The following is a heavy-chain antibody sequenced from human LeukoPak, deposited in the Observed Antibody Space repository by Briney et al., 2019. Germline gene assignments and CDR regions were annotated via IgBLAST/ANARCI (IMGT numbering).Heavy chain of an antibody. J-gene: IGHJ4*02. Sequence: ASVKVSCKASGYTFTSYGISWVRQAPGQGLEWMGWISAYNGNTNYAQKLQGRVTMTTDTSTSTDYMELRSLRSDDTAVYYCAREVTTVTTIFDYWGQGTLVTVSS. V-gene: IGHV1-18*01. CDR2: ISAYNGNT. CDR1: GYTFTSYG. CDR3: AREVTTVTTIFDY. D-gene: IGHD4-11*01.